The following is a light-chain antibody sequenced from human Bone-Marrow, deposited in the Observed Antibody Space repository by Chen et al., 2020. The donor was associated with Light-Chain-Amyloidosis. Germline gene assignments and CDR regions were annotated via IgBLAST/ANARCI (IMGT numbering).Light chain of an antibody. CDR1: SSDVGGDNH. Sequence: QSALIPPASVSGSPGQSITISCTGTSSDVGGDNHVSCYQQHPDKAPKLMIYEVTNRPSWVPDRFSGSKSDNTASLTISGLQTEDEADYFCSSYTITNTLVFGSGTRVTVL. CDR2: EVT. J-gene: IGLJ1*01. V-gene: IGLV2-14*01. CDR3: SSYTITNTLV.